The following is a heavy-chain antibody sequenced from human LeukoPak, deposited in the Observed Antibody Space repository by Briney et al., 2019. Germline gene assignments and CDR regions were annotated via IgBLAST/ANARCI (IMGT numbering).Heavy chain of an antibody. V-gene: IGHV3-33*01. CDR3: ARGQYSPDY. D-gene: IGHD2-15*01. Sequence: PGRSLRLSCAASGFTLSSYGMHWVRQAPGKGLEWVALIWYDGSNKHYTDSVKGRFTISRDNSKNTLYLQMNSLRAEDTAVYYCARGQYSPDYWGQGTLVTVSS. CDR1: GFTLSSYG. CDR2: IWYDGSNK. J-gene: IGHJ4*02.